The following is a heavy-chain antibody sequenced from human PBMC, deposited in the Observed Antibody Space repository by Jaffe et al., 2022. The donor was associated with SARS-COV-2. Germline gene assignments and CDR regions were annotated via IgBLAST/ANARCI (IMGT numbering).Heavy chain of an antibody. CDR2: IYTSGST. D-gene: IGHD1-7*01. Sequence: QVQLQESGPGLVKPSQTLSLTCTVSGGSISSGSYYWSWIRQPAGKGLEWIGRIYTSGSTNYNPSLKSRVTISVDTSKNQFSLKLSSVTAADTAVYYCARGHWDYYYYYYGMDVWGQGTTVTVSS. V-gene: IGHV4-61*02. CDR1: GGSISSGSYY. J-gene: IGHJ6*02. CDR3: ARGHWDYYYYYYGMDV.